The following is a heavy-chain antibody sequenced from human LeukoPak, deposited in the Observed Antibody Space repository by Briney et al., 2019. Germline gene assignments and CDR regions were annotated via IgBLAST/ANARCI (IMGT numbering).Heavy chain of an antibody. V-gene: IGHV3-33*06. CDR2: IWYDGSNK. J-gene: IGHJ4*02. Sequence: GGSLRLSCAASGFTFSSYGMHWVRQAPGKGLEWVAVIWYDGSNKYYADSVKGRFTISRDNSKNTLYLQMNSLRAEDTAVYYCAKDLCTNGVCSFDYWGQGTLVTVSS. CDR3: AKDLCTNGVCSFDY. D-gene: IGHD2-8*01. CDR1: GFTFSSYG.